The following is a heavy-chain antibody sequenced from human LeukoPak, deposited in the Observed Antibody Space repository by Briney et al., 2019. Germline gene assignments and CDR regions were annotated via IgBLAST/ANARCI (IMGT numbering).Heavy chain of an antibody. Sequence: SETLSLTCTVSGGSISSSSYYWGWIRQPPGKGLEWIGSIYYSGSTYYNPSLKSRVTISVDTSKNQFSLKLSSVTAADTAVYYCARLVFQLGDFDYWGQGTLVTVSS. D-gene: IGHD1-1*01. CDR3: ARLVFQLGDFDY. CDR2: IYYSGST. J-gene: IGHJ4*02. V-gene: IGHV4-39*01. CDR1: GGSISSSSYY.